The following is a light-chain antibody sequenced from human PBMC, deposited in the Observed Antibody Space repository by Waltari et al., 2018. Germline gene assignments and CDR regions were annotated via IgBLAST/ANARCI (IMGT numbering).Light chain of an antibody. CDR3: SAYTGGSTLVV. Sequence: QSALTQPASVSGSPGQSITISCTGTPSDIGLYHHVSWYQQRPGKAPKLMIFDVTKRPSGVSNRFSGSKSGDTASLTISGLQAEDEADYYCSAYTGGSTLVVFGGGTKVIVL. V-gene: IGLV2-14*01. J-gene: IGLJ2*01. CDR2: DVT. CDR1: PSDIGLYHH.